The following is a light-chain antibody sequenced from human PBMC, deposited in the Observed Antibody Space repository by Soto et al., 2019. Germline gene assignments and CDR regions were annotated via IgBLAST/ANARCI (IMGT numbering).Light chain of an antibody. J-gene: IGKJ1*01. CDR1: QAIKKF. Sequence: DIQMTQSPSSLSASLGDSVTITCRASQAIKKFLAWYQQRPGEVPKVLIYAASSLRPGVPTRFSGNGSGTDFTFTINSLQPEDVATYYCQKYDRAPATFGQGTKVDVK. V-gene: IGKV1-27*01. CDR2: AAS. CDR3: QKYDRAPAT.